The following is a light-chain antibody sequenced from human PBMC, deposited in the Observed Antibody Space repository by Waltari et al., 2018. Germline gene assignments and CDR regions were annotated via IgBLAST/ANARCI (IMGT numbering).Light chain of an antibody. CDR1: SSDVGGYNY. CDR2: DVS. V-gene: IGLV2-14*03. Sequence: QYALTQPASVSGSPGQSITIPCTGTSSDVGGYNYVSWYQQHPGKAPKLMIYDVSNRPSGVSNRFSGSKSGNTASLTISGLQAEDEADYYCSSYISSSTLELFGGGTSLTVL. J-gene: IGLJ2*01. CDR3: SSYISSSTLEL.